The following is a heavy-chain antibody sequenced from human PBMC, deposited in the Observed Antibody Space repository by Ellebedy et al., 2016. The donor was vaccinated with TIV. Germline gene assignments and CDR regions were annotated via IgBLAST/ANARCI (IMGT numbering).Heavy chain of an antibody. Sequence: GVSLKISCSASGFTFSNYGMHWVRQAPGKGLEWLALISFDGRIKYYADSVKGRFTISRDSSTNTLYLQMNSLTTDDTAAYYCARDPSGGYNKYHLDYWGQGTLVTVSS. J-gene: IGHJ4*02. CDR3: ARDPSGGYNKYHLDY. V-gene: IGHV3-30*03. CDR2: ISFDGRIK. D-gene: IGHD5-24*01. CDR1: GFTFSNYG.